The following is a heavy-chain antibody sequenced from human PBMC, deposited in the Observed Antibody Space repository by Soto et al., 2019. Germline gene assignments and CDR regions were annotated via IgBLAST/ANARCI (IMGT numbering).Heavy chain of an antibody. J-gene: IGHJ5*02. D-gene: IGHD3-16*01. CDR2: IKSEPDGGTT. CDR1: GFTFSHAW. Sequence: LRLSCAASGFTFSHAWMPWVRQAPGKGLEWVGRIKSEPDGGTTDYAAPVKGRFTISRDDSKNTLFLQMNSLKIEDTAVYYCTTAGLGTWGQGTPVTSPQ. CDR3: TTAGLGT. V-gene: IGHV3-15*01.